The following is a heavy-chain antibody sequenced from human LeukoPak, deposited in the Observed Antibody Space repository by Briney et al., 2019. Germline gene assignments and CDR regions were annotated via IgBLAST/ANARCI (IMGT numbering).Heavy chain of an antibody. J-gene: IGHJ5*02. CDR3: ARGDYGSGSYLNWFDP. Sequence: GESQKISCKGSGYSFTNYWIGWVRQTPGKGLEWMGIIYPGDADTRYSPSFQGQVTISADKSISTAYLQWSSLKASDTAMYYCARGDYGSGSYLNWFDPWGQGTLVTVSS. D-gene: IGHD3-10*01. V-gene: IGHV5-51*01. CDR2: IYPGDADT. CDR1: GYSFTNYW.